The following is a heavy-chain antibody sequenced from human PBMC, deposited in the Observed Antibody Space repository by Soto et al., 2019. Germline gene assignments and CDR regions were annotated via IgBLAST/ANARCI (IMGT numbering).Heavy chain of an antibody. Sequence: GASVKVSCKASGGTFSSYAISCVRQAPGQGLEWMGGIIPIFGTANYAQKFQGRVTITADESTSTAYMELSSLRSEDTAVYYCASDITGTTLSYYYYGMDVWGQGTTVTVSS. CDR2: IIPIFGTA. V-gene: IGHV1-69*13. CDR1: GGTFSSYA. J-gene: IGHJ6*02. CDR3: ASDITGTTLSYYYYGMDV. D-gene: IGHD1-7*01.